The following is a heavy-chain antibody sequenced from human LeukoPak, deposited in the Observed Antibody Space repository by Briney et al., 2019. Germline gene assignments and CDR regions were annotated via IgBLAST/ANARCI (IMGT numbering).Heavy chain of an antibody. CDR1: GGSVSSGSYY. CDR3: AREAVGAAAGTYNFDY. J-gene: IGHJ4*02. CDR2: IYYSGST. V-gene: IGHV4-61*01. Sequence: SETLSLTCTVSGGSVSSGSYYWSWIRQPPGKGLEWIGYIYYSGSTNYNPSLKSRVTISVDTSKNQFSLKLSSVTAADTAVYYCAREAVGAAAGTYNFDYWGQGTLVIVSS. D-gene: IGHD6-13*01.